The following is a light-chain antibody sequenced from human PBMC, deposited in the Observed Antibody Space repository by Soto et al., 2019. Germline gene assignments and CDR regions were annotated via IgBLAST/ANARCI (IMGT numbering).Light chain of an antibody. J-gene: IGLJ1*01. CDR2: EVS. Sequence: QSALTQPASLSGSPGQSITISCTGTSSDVGGYNYVSWYQQHPGKAPKLMIYEVSNRPSGVSNRFSGSKSGNTASLTISGLQAEDEADYYCSSYTSSSKLFGTGTKVTVL. V-gene: IGLV2-14*01. CDR3: SSYTSSSKL. CDR1: SSDVGGYNY.